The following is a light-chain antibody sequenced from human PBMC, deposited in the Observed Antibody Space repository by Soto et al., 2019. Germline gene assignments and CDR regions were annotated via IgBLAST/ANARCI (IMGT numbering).Light chain of an antibody. CDR3: SSYTSSSTLGV. CDR2: EVN. CDR1: SSDVGGYNY. Sequence: QSALTQPASVSRSPGQSISISCTGTSSDVGGYNYVSWYQQHPGKAPKLMIYEVNKRPSGVSNRFSGSKSGNTASLTISGLQAEDEADYYCSSYTSSSTLGVFGTGTKVTVL. V-gene: IGLV2-14*01. J-gene: IGLJ1*01.